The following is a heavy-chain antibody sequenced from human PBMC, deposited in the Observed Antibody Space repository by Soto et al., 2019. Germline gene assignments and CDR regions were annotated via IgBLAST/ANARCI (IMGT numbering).Heavy chain of an antibody. CDR1: VFTFSDYA. V-gene: IGHV3-23*01. D-gene: IGHD3-3*01. CDR2: ISGGGAST. J-gene: IGHJ5*02. CDR3: ANGRFLEWLLPDNWLAP. Sequence: VGSLRLSCASSVFTFSDYAMNCVRHSPGKGLEWVSAISGGGASTYYADSVKGRFTISRDNSKNTLYLQMNSLRAEDTAVYYCANGRFLEWLLPDNWLAPGGQGTLVTVPQ.